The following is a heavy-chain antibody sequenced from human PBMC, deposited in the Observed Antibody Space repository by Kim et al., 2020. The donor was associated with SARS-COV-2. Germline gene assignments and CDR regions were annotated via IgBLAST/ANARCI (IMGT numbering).Heavy chain of an antibody. V-gene: IGHV3-30*04. CDR3: ARRGPGRDTAVGYYFDY. CDR2: IGYDGSLK. J-gene: IGHJ4*01. Sequence: GGSLRLSCAASGFTFSQYAIHWVRQAPGQGLEWVALIGYDGSLKEYADSVRGRFTISRDNSKNTVNLQMTSLTTEDTAIYYCARRGPGRDTAVGYYFDY. D-gene: IGHD5-18*01. CDR1: GFTFSQYA.